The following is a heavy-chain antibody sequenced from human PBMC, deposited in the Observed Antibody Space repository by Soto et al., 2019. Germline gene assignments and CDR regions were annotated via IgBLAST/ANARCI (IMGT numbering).Heavy chain of an antibody. V-gene: IGHV3-23*01. J-gene: IGHJ4*02. Sequence: VSLRLSCAASGFTFSTYAMSWVRQAPGKGLEWVSAISGTGGSTYYPDSVKGRFTISRDNSKNTLYLQMNSLRAEDTAVYYCAKDLSGTYYDFDFWGQGTLVTVSS. D-gene: IGHD1-26*01. CDR1: GFTFSTYA. CDR2: ISGTGGST. CDR3: AKDLSGTYYDFDF.